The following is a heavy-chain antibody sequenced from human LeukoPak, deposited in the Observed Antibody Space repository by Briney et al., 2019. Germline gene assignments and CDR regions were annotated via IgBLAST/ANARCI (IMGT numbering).Heavy chain of an antibody. CDR1: GFTFSSYW. Sequence: HPGGSLRLSCAASGFTFSSYWMHWVRHAPGKGLVWVSRINSDGSSTSYADSVKGRFTISRDNAKNTLYLQMNSLRAEDTAVYYCARYRSYCSGGSCYFPDAFDIWGQGTMVTVSS. D-gene: IGHD2-15*01. J-gene: IGHJ3*02. CDR2: INSDGSST. CDR3: ARYRSYCSGGSCYFPDAFDI. V-gene: IGHV3-74*01.